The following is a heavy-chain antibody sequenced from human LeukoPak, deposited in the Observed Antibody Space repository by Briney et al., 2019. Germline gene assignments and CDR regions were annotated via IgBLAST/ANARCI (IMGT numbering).Heavy chain of an antibody. Sequence: GGSLRLSCTASGFTFGDYAMSWVRQAPGKGLEWVGFIRSKAYGGTTEYAASVKGRFTISRDDSKSIAYLQMNSLKTEDTAVYYCTRDGVDDYVWGSYPLDYWGQGTLVAVSS. J-gene: IGHJ4*02. CDR3: TRDGVDDYVWGSYPLDY. CDR1: GFTFGDYA. V-gene: IGHV3-49*04. CDR2: IRSKAYGGTT. D-gene: IGHD3-16*02.